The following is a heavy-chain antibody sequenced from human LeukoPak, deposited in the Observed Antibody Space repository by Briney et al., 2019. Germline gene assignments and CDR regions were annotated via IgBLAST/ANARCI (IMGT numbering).Heavy chain of an antibody. D-gene: IGHD1-7*01. Sequence: GGSLRLSCAASGFTFSSSAMSWVRQAPGKGLYWVSAISGSGTGTYYADSVKGRFTISRDNSKDTLYLQMNSLRAEDTAVYYCAKEGGTGTRFDYWGQGTLVTVSS. V-gene: IGHV3-23*01. CDR3: AKEGGTGTRFDY. CDR1: GFTFSSSA. CDR2: ISGSGTGT. J-gene: IGHJ4*02.